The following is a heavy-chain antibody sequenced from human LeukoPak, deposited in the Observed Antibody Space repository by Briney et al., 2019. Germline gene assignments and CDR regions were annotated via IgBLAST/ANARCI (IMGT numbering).Heavy chain of an antibody. CDR1: GFTFSSYA. V-gene: IGHV3-21*01. J-gene: IGHJ4*02. CDR3: ARDTAVAGTYDY. CDR2: ISSSSSYI. D-gene: IGHD6-19*01. Sequence: PGGSLRLSCAASGFTFSSYAMSWVRQAPGKGLEWVSSISSSSSYIYYADSVKGRFTISRDNAKNSLYLQMNSLRAEDTAVYYCARDTAVAGTYDYWGQGTLVTVSS.